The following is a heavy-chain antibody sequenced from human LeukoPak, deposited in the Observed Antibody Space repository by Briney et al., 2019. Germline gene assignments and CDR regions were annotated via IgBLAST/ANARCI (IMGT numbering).Heavy chain of an antibody. D-gene: IGHD6-13*01. Sequence: SETLSLTCAVYGGAFSGYYWSWIRQPPGKGLEWIGEINHSGSTNYNPSLKSRVTMSVDTSKNQFSLKLSSVTAADTAVYYCARGPLSSSSVDYWGQGTLVTVSS. CDR1: GGAFSGYY. CDR2: INHSGST. CDR3: ARGPLSSSSVDY. J-gene: IGHJ4*02. V-gene: IGHV4-34*01.